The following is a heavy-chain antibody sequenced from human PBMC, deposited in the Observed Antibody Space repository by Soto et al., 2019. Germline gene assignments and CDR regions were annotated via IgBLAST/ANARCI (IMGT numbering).Heavy chain of an antibody. CDR1: GFSLSTTRVG. J-gene: IGHJ4*02. CDR3: PSSHTSCQRYYFDS. Sequence: QITLKESGPTLVKPTQTLTLTCTFSGFSLSTTRVGVGWIRQPPGEALEWLALLYWDDDKLYSPSLKRRLTITKDTSKIQVVLTLLYLDPVDTATCYCPSSHTSCQRYYFDSWGQGTLVTVSS. V-gene: IGHV2-5*02. D-gene: IGHD2-2*01. CDR2: LYWDDDK.